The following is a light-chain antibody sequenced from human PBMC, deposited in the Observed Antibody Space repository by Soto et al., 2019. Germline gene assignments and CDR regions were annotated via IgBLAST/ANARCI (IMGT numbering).Light chain of an antibody. CDR3: QQYGSSPLT. CDR1: QSVSSSY. Sequence: VLTQSPGTLSLPPGDSATLSCRASQSVSSSYLAWYQQKTGQAPRLLIYGASSRATGIPDRLSGSGSGTDLTLTISRLEPEDFAVYYCQQYGSSPLTFGGGTKVDIK. CDR2: GAS. J-gene: IGKJ4*01. V-gene: IGKV3-20*01.